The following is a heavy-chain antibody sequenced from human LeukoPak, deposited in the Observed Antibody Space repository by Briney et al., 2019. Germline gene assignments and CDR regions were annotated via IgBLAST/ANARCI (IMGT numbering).Heavy chain of an antibody. CDR1: GFTFSSYA. CDR2: ISGSGRDT. Sequence: GGSLRLSCAASGFTFSSYAMSWVRQAPGKGLEWVSGISGSGRDTYYADSVKGRLTISRDNSENTLYLQMNSLRAEDTAVYYCAKTAQYSSSWIDCWGQGTLVTVSS. V-gene: IGHV3-23*01. D-gene: IGHD6-13*01. CDR3: AKTAQYSSSWIDC. J-gene: IGHJ4*02.